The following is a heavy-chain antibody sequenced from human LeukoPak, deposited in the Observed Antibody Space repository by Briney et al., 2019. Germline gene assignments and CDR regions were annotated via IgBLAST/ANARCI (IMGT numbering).Heavy chain of an antibody. V-gene: IGHV1-2*06. CDR3: ATAPTIAVAGTGGFDY. J-gene: IGHJ4*02. Sequence: ASVKVSCKASGYTFTGYHVHWVRQAPGQGLEWVGRINPNSGVTNYAQKFQGRVTMTRHTSITTAHMELSRLRSDDTAVYYCATAPTIAVAGTGGFDYWGQGTLVTVSS. CDR1: GYTFTGYH. CDR2: INPNSGVT. D-gene: IGHD6-19*01.